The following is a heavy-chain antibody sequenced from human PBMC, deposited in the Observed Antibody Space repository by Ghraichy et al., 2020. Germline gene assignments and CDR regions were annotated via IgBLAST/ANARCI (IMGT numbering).Heavy chain of an antibody. CDR2: MVLGSGNT. CDR1: GFTFSTST. D-gene: IGHD6-19*01. Sequence: SVKVSCKTSGFTFSTSTVQWVRQARGQPLEWIGWMVLGSGNTNYAQKFRGRVTITRDMSTSTAYMELSSLDSEDTAVYYCAAERYSSGCCWFDPWGQGTLVTVSS. J-gene: IGHJ5*02. CDR3: AAERYSSGCCWFDP. V-gene: IGHV1-58*01.